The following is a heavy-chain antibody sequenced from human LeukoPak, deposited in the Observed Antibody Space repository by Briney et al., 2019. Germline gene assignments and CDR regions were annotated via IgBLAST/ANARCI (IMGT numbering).Heavy chain of an antibody. D-gene: IGHD3-22*01. CDR3: ARTSSSGYLFDY. J-gene: IGHJ4*02. CDR1: GYTFTGYY. Sequence: ASVKVSCKASGYTFTGYYMHWVRQAPGQGLEWMGWINPNSGGTNYAQKFQGRVTMTRDTPISTAYMELSRLRSDDTAVYYCARTSSSGYLFDYWGQGILVTVSS. CDR2: INPNSGGT. V-gene: IGHV1-2*02.